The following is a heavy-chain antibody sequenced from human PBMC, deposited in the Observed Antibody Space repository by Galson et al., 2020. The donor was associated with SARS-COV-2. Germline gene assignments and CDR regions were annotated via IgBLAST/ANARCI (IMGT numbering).Heavy chain of an antibody. D-gene: IGHD1-1*01. CDR3: AHKYDWSDGMDV. J-gene: IGHJ6*02. Sequence: SGPTLVKPTQTLTLTCSFSGFSLTNGGVGVGWIRQPPGKALEWLALIYWNDDKRYSASLKSRLTITKDTSKKQVVLTMTNMNPVDTATYNCAHKYDWSDGMDVWGQGTTVTVSS. CDR2: IYWNDDK. V-gene: IGHV2-5*01. CDR1: GFSLTNGGVG.